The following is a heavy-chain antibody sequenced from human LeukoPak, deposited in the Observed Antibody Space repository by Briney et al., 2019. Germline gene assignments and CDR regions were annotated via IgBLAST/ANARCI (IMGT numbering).Heavy chain of an antibody. V-gene: IGHV4-31*03. CDR2: IYYSGST. J-gene: IGHJ6*02. CDR3: ARRVGVLHQWGYYYYGMDV. CDR1: GGSISSGGYY. Sequence: SETLSLTCTVSGGSISSGGYYWSWIRQHPGKGLEWIGYIYYSGSTYYNPSLKSRVTISVDTSKNQFSLKLSSVTAADTAVYYCARRVGVLHQWGYYYYGMDVWGQGTTVTVSS. D-gene: IGHD2-15*01.